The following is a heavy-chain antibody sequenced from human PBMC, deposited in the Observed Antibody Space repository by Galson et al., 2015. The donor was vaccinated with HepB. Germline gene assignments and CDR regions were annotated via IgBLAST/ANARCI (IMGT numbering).Heavy chain of an antibody. CDR1: GFTFSNYW. D-gene: IGHD1-26*01. Sequence: SLRLSCAASGFTFSNYWMSWVRQAPGKGLEWVANIKRDGSDKYYVDSVKGRFTISRDNAKNSLYLQMNSLRAEDTAVYYCARDGVVGATNPYWYFDLWGRGTLVTVSS. CDR3: ARDGVVGATNPYWYFDL. CDR2: IKRDGSDK. J-gene: IGHJ2*01. V-gene: IGHV3-7*01.